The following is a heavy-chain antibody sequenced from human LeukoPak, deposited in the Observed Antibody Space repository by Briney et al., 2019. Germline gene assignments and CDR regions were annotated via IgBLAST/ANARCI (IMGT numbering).Heavy chain of an antibody. CDR1: GFPFSSYG. CDR3: AREGTKMQLWLRPKYYFDY. J-gene: IGHJ4*02. V-gene: IGHV3-33*01. CDR2: IWYDGSNK. Sequence: PGGSLRLSCAASGFPFSSYGMHWVRQAPGKGLEWVAVIWYDGSNKYYADSVKGRFTISRDNSKNTLYLQMNSLRAEDTAVYYCAREGTKMQLWLRPKYYFDYWGQGTLVTVSS. D-gene: IGHD5-18*01.